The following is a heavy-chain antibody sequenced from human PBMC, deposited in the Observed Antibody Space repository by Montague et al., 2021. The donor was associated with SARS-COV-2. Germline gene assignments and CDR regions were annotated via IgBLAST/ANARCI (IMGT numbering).Heavy chain of an antibody. J-gene: IGHJ3*01. D-gene: IGHD4-23*01. CDR2: ICYGGST. Sequence: SETLSLTCSVSSDSISSRSYCWAWIRQYPGKGLEWIGNICYGGSTYYNPSLRSRVDMSAETSKSQLSLKLYSVTAADTSIYYCARRRDRSTVVSQAVFDLWGQGTMVIVSS. CDR1: SDSISSRSYC. CDR3: ARRRDRSTVVSQAVFDL. V-gene: IGHV4-39*01.